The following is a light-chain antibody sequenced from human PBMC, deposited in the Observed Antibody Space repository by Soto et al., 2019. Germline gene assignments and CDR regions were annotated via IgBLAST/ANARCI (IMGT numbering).Light chain of an antibody. V-gene: IGKV3-15*01. CDR2: GAS. CDR1: QSVSNS. Sequence: ETVMTQSPATLSVSPGERVTLSCRASQSVSNSRLAWYQQKPGQAPRLLIYGASTTATGIPARFSGSGSGTEFTLTISSLQSEDFAVYYCQQYNNWPFTFGGGTKVEIK. CDR3: QQYNNWPFT. J-gene: IGKJ4*01.